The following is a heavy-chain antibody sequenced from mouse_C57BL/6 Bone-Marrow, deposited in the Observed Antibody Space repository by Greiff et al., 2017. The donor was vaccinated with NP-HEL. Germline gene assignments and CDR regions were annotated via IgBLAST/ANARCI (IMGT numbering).Heavy chain of an antibody. V-gene: IGHV1-69*01. CDR1: GYTFTSYW. CDR3: ARSRLLDYYCSSYCYWYFEG. J-gene: IGHJ1*03. Sequence: QVQLQQPGAELVMPGASVKLSCKASGYTFTSYWMHWVKQRPGPGLEWIGEIDPSDSYTNYNQKFKGKSTLTVDKSSITAYLQLSSLTSEDSAVLYCARSRLLDYYCSSYCYWYFEGWGTGTTVTVSS. D-gene: IGHD1-1*01. CDR2: IDPSDSYT.